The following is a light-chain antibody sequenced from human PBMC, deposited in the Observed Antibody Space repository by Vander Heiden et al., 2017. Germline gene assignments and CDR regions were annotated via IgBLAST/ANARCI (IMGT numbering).Light chain of an antibody. CDR2: DDS. V-gene: IGLV3-21*02. J-gene: IGLJ1*01. CDR3: QVWDSSSDHYV. Sequence: SYVLTQPPSVSVAPGRTARITWGGNNIGSKSVHWDQQKPGQAPVLVVYDDSDRPSGIPERFSGSNSGNTATLTISRVEAGDEADYYCQVWDSSSDHYVFGTGTKVTVL. CDR1: NIGSKS.